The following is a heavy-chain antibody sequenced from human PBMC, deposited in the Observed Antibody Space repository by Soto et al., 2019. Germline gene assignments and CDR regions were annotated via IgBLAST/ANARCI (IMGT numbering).Heavy chain of an antibody. CDR3: ARGVTTVTTFDY. Sequence: SETLSLTCTVSGGSISSYYWSWIRQPPGKGLEWIGYIYYSGSTNYNPSLKSRVTISVDTSKNQFSLKLSSVTAADTAVYYCARGVTTVTTFDYWGQGTLVTVSS. D-gene: IGHD4-17*01. CDR2: IYYSGST. J-gene: IGHJ4*02. V-gene: IGHV4-59*12. CDR1: GGSISSYY.